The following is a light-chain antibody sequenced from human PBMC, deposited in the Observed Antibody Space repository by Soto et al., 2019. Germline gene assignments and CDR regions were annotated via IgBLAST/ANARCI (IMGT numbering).Light chain of an antibody. Sequence: EIVLTQSPGTLSLSPGERATLSCRASQSVSSSYLAWYQQKPGQAPRLLIYGASSRATGIPDRFSGSGSGTDFTLPISKLGPGGFAVYYSQPGSSSPWTFGQGT. J-gene: IGKJ1*01. CDR3: QPGSSSPWT. CDR2: GAS. V-gene: IGKV3-20*01. CDR1: QSVSSSY.